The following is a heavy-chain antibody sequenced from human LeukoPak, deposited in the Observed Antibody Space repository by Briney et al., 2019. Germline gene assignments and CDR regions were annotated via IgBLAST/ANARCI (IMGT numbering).Heavy chain of an antibody. J-gene: IGHJ4*02. CDR2: INPNSGGT. V-gene: IGHV1-2*02. CDR3: ARVGHRDEDHFDY. CDR1: GYTFTGYY. Sequence: ASVKVSCKASGYTFTGYYMHWVRQAPGQGLEWMGWINPNSGGTNYAQKFQGRVTMTTDTSTTTAYMDVRSLRSDDTAVCYCARVGHRDEDHFDYWGQGTLVTVSS. D-gene: IGHD5-24*01.